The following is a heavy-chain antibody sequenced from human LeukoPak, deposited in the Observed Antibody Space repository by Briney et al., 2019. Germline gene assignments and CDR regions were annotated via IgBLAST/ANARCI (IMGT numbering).Heavy chain of an antibody. Sequence: SETLSLTCTVSGGSVSSGGYYWSWIRQPPGKGLEWIGYIYYSGSTNYNPSLKSRVTISVDTSKNQFSLKLSSVTAADTAVYYCARRQVTSGTKYFDYWGQGTLVTVSS. J-gene: IGHJ4*02. CDR2: IYYSGST. V-gene: IGHV4-61*08. CDR1: GGSVSSGGYY. CDR3: ARRQVTSGTKYFDY. D-gene: IGHD3-10*01.